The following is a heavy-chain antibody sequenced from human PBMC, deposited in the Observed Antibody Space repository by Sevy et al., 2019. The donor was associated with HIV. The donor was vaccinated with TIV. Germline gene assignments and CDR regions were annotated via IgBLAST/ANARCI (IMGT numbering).Heavy chain of an antibody. CDR2: IKQDGSDN. D-gene: IGHD4-4*01. V-gene: IGHV3-7*03. CDR3: AICSLSNCTFHF. Sequence: GGSLRLSCVVSGLSISTYWMSWVRQAPGKRLEWVASIKQDGSDNSYVDSVRGRFTISRDNAKNSVYLQMSSLSGDDTAMYYRAICSLSNCTFHFWGQGTLVTVSS. CDR1: GLSISTYW. J-gene: IGHJ4*02.